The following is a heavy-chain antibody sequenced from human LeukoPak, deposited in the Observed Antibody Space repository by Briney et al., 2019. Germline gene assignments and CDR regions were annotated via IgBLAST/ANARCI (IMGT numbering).Heavy chain of an antibody. V-gene: IGHV4-59*01. CDR1: GGSISSYY. J-gene: IGHJ4*02. D-gene: IGHD3-3*01. CDR2: IYYSGST. Sequence: PSETLSLTCTVSGGSISSYYWSWIRQPPGKGLEWIGYIYYSGSTNYNPSLKSRVTISVDTSKNQFSLKLSSVTAADTAVYYCARGAAWYDFWSGRPLDYWGQGTLVTVSS. CDR3: ARGAAWYDFWSGRPLDY.